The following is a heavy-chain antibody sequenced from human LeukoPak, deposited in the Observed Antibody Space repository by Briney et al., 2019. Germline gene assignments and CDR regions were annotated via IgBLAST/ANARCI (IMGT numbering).Heavy chain of an antibody. J-gene: IGHJ5*02. Sequence: GGSLRLSCAASGFTFSSYSMTGVRQSRGKGLEWVSTIRGGGTSTFYADSLKGRFTISRDNSKSPLYLQMNNLRAEDTAVYYCAKHSGSDPGYWFDPWGEGTLVTVSS. CDR3: AKHSGSDPGYWFDP. V-gene: IGHV3-23*01. CDR2: IRGGGTST. D-gene: IGHD5-12*01. CDR1: GFTFSSYS.